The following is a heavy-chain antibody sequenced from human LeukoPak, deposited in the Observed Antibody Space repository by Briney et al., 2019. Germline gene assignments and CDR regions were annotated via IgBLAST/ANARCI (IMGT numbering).Heavy chain of an antibody. CDR3: AREGGYCSSTSRYFDY. J-gene: IGHJ4*02. CDR2: ISAYNGNT. D-gene: IGHD2-2*01. CDR1: GYTFTSCG. Sequence: GASVKVSCKASGYTFTSCGISWVRQAPGQGLEWMGWISAYNGNTNYAQKLQGRVTMTTDTSTSTAYMELRSLRSDDTAVYYCAREGGYCSSTSRYFDYWGQGTLVTVSS. V-gene: IGHV1-18*01.